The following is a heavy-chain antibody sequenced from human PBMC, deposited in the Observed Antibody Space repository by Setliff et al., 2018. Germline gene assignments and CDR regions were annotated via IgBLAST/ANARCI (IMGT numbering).Heavy chain of an antibody. CDR3: ARAGLPYAADV. CDR1: GFTFSTYW. J-gene: IGHJ6*04. Sequence: GGSLRLSCAASGFTFSTYWMTWIRQAPGKGLEWVANIKGDGSEKYYVDSVEGRFAISRDNAKNSLYLQMNSLRAEDTAVYYCARAGLPYAADVWGKGTTVTVSS. V-gene: IGHV3-7*01. D-gene: IGHD3-16*01. CDR2: IKGDGSEK.